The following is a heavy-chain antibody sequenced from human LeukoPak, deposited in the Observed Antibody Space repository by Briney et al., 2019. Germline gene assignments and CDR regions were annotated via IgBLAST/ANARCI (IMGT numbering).Heavy chain of an antibody. CDR1: GFTFTNAW. CDR3: TTDLGTYYHGSQRLIPIDY. J-gene: IGHJ4*02. Sequence: GGSLRLSCSASGFTFTNAWMSWVRQAPGKGLEWIGRIKSKTDGETTNYAEPVRGRFTISRDDSKSAVYLQMNSLKIEDTAVYYCTTDLGTYYHGSQRLIPIDYWGQGTLVTVSS. V-gene: IGHV3-15*01. D-gene: IGHD3-10*01. CDR2: IKSKTDGETT.